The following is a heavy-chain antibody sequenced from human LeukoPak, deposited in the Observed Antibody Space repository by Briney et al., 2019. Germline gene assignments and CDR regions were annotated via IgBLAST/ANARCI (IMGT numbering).Heavy chain of an antibody. CDR2: ISGSGGST. J-gene: IGHJ4*02. V-gene: IGHV3-23*01. CDR1: GFTFSSYV. D-gene: IGHD4-17*01. CDR3: AKGTDYDYFDY. Sequence: GGSLRLSCAASGFTFSSYVMSWVRQVPGKGLEWVSAISGSGGSTYYADSVKGRFTISRDNSKNTLYLQMNSLRAEDTAVYYCAKGTDYDYFDYWGQGTLVTVSS.